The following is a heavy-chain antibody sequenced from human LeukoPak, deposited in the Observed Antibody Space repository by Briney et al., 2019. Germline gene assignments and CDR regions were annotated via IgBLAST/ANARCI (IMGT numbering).Heavy chain of an antibody. CDR1: GYTFTSYG. V-gene: IGHV1-18*01. J-gene: IGHJ4*02. Sequence: GASVKVSCKASGYTFTSYGISWVRQAPGQGLEWMGWISAYNGNTNYAQKLQGRVTMTTDTSTSTAYMELRSLRSDDTAVYYCARDTCSGGSCYSLDYDFFDYWGQGTLVTVSS. D-gene: IGHD2-15*01. CDR2: ISAYNGNT. CDR3: ARDTCSGGSCYSLDYDFFDY.